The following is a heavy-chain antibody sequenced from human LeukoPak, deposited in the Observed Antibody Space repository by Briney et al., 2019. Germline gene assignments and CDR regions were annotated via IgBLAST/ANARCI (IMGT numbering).Heavy chain of an antibody. Sequence: WGSLRLSCAASGFTFSSYAMSWVRQAPGKGLEWVSAISGSGGSTYYADSVKDRFTISRDNSKNTLYLQMNSLRAEDTAVYYCAKFGCGSTSCSRYYYYYYMDVWGKGTTVTVSS. CDR3: AKFGCGSTSCSRYYYYYYMDV. CDR1: GFTFSSYA. V-gene: IGHV3-23*01. D-gene: IGHD2-2*01. CDR2: ISGSGGST. J-gene: IGHJ6*03.